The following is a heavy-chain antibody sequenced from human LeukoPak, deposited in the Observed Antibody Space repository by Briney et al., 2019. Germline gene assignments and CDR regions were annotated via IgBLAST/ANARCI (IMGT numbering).Heavy chain of an antibody. CDR3: ASYQYSSGWYRTTPHFDY. CDR2: ISYDGSNK. V-gene: IGHV3-30*03. D-gene: IGHD6-19*01. Sequence: GGSLRLSCAASGFTFSSYGMHWVRQAPGKGLEWVAVISYDGSNKYYADSVKGRFTISRDNSKNTLYLQMNSLRAEDTAVYYCASYQYSSGWYRTTPHFDYWGQGTLVTVSS. CDR1: GFTFSSYG. J-gene: IGHJ4*02.